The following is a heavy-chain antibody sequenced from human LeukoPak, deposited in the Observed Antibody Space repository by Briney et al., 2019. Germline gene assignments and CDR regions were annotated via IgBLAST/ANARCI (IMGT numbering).Heavy chain of an antibody. CDR2: ITDSGGAT. D-gene: IGHD6-13*01. V-gene: IGHV3-23*01. CDR3: AKAYTRSWYAAFDI. Sequence: PGGSLRLSCAASGCAFTDYAISWVRQAPGKGLEWVSAITDSGGATYYADSVKGRFTISRDNSKNTLYLQMNSLRGDDTAIYYCAKAYTRSWYAAFDIWGQGTMVTISS. CDR1: GCAFTDYA. J-gene: IGHJ3*02.